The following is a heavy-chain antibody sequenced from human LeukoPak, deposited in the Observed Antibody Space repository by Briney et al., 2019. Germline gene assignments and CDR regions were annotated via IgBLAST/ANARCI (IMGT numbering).Heavy chain of an antibody. CDR1: GFTFSSYS. CDR2: ISSSSYI. J-gene: IGHJ6*02. Sequence: GGSLRLSCAASGFTFSSYSMNWVRQAPGKGLEWVSSISSSSYIYYADSVKGRFTISRDNAKNSLYLQMNSLRAEDTAVYYCARDVVGQWLTTYYYYGMDVWGQGTTVTVSS. D-gene: IGHD6-19*01. CDR3: ARDVVGQWLTTYYYYGMDV. V-gene: IGHV3-21*01.